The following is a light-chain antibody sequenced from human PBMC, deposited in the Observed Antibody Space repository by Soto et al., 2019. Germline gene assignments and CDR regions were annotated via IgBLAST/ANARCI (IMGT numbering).Light chain of an antibody. V-gene: IGLV2-14*01. CDR1: SSDVGGYGS. CDR2: EVS. Sequence: QSALTQPASVSGPPGQSITISCTGTSSDVGGYGSVSWYQQHPGKAPKLMIYEVSNRPSGVSNRFSGSKSGNTASLTISGLQAEDDADYYCSSYTISGTYVFGTGTKLTVL. CDR3: SSYTISGTYV. J-gene: IGLJ1*01.